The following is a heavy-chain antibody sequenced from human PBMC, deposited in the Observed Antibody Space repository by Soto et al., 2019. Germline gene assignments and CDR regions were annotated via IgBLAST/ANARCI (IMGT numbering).Heavy chain of an antibody. J-gene: IGHJ4*02. D-gene: IGHD1-1*01. CDR3: ARDSTGSFDY. Sequence: GGSLRLSCAASGFTVSSNYMSWVRQAPGKGREWVSVIYSGGSTYYADSVKGRFTISRDNSKNTLYLQMNSLRAEDTAVYYCARDSTGSFDYWGQGTLVTVSS. CDR2: IYSGGST. CDR1: GFTVSSNY. V-gene: IGHV3-53*01.